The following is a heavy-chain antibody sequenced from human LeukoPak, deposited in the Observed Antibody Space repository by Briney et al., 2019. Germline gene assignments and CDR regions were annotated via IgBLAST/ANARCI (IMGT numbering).Heavy chain of an antibody. CDR3: AKDWNYYGSGSYYDAFDI. Sequence: TGGSLRLSCAASGFTFSSYAMHWVRQAPGKGLEWVAVISYDGSNKYYADSVKGRFTISRDNSKNTLYLQMNSLRAEDTAVYYCAKDWNYYGSGSYYDAFDIWGQGTMVTVSS. J-gene: IGHJ3*02. D-gene: IGHD3-10*01. V-gene: IGHV3-30-3*01. CDR1: GFTFSSYA. CDR2: ISYDGSNK.